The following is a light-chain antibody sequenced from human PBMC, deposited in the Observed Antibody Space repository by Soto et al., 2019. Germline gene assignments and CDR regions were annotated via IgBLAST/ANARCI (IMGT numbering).Light chain of an antibody. Sequence: NFMLTQTHSVSESPGKTVTLSSTRSSGSIAYNFVQLCHQRPGSAPPTVISEDKYRPSGVPDRFSGSLDSSSYSASLSISGLKTEGEAENDVDLVMLAIMSVFETGTKVTVL. J-gene: IGLJ1*01. CDR3: DLVMLAIMSV. CDR2: EDK. CDR1: SGSIAYNF. V-gene: IGLV6-57*04.